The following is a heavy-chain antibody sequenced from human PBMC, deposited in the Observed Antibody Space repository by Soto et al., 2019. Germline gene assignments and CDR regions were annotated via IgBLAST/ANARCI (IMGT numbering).Heavy chain of an antibody. D-gene: IGHD2-21*02. Sequence: QVQLVQSGAEVKKPGSSVKVSCKASGGTFSSYTISWVRQAPGQGLEWMGRILPILGIANYAQKFQGRVTITADKSTSTAYMELSSLRSEDTAVYYGARDRGDGGNYYWGQGTLVTVSS. CDR1: GGTFSSYT. J-gene: IGHJ4*02. V-gene: IGHV1-69*08. CDR3: ARDRGDGGNYY. CDR2: ILPILGIA.